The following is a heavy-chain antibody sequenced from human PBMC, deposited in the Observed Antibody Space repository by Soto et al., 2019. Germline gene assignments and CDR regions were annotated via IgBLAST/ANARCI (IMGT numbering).Heavy chain of an antibody. CDR3: ARGLFSGDAYSGGWYYFDY. V-gene: IGHV4-34*01. D-gene: IGHD3-10*01. J-gene: IGHJ4*02. Sequence: QVQLQQWGAGLLKPSETLSLTCAVYGGSFSDYSWTWIRQPPGKALEWIGQINHSGSANYNPSLRSRVIISIGTPKNQFSLELTSVPAADTAVYYCARGLFSGDAYSGGWYYFDYWGQGTLVTVSS. CDR2: INHSGSA. CDR1: GGSFSDYS.